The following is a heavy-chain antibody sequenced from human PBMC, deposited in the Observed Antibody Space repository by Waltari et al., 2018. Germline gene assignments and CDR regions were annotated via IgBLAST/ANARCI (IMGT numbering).Heavy chain of an antibody. D-gene: IGHD2-15*01. Sequence: QVQLQESGSGLVRPSETLSLNCVVSGIYIPNSGRSWGWVRQPPGQGLEWIGTVDQNGNPAHNRTLMGRVSMSIGMSRNRFSLRVTSMTAADTALYCWVGESRRRMRALDIWGPGKMVTV. V-gene: IGHV4-30-2*01. CDR1: GIYIPNSGRS. J-gene: IGHJ3*02. CDR2: VDQNGNP. CDR3: VGESRRRMRALDI.